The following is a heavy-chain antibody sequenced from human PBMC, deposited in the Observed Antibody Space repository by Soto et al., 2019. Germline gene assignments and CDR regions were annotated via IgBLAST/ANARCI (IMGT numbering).Heavy chain of an antibody. CDR1: GYSFTSYW. V-gene: IGHV5-51*01. CDR2: MYPGDSDT. Sequence: GESLKISCKGSGYSFTSYWIGWVRQMPGKGLEWMGIMYPGDSDTRYSPSFQGQVTISADKSISTAYLQWSSLKASDTAMYYCARVAITMIVVETHAFDIWGQGTMVTRLL. J-gene: IGHJ3*02. CDR3: ARVAITMIVVETHAFDI. D-gene: IGHD3-22*01.